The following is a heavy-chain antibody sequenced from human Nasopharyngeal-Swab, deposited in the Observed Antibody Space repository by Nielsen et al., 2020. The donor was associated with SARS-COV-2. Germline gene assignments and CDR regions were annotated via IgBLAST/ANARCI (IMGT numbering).Heavy chain of an antibody. CDR2: YNPTCDT. CDR3: VRELHGGCFDY. V-gene: IGHV1-46*01. Sequence: ASVKVSCKASGYIFSNYYIHWVRQAPAQGFEWLGVYNPTCDTNYAQKFRGRVTMTRDTSASTVYMDLSSMGAEDTAVYYCVRELHGGCFDYWGQGTLITVSS. J-gene: IGHJ4*02. CDR1: GYIFSNYY. D-gene: IGHD3-10*01.